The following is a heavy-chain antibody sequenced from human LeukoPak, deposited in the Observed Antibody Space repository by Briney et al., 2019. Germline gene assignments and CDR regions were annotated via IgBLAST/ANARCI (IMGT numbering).Heavy chain of an antibody. Sequence: ASVEVSCKASGYTFTSYTMNWVRQAPGQGLEWMGWINTNTGNPTYAQGFTGRFVFSLDTSVSTAYLQISSLKAEDTAVYYCARETTRVYNWFDPWGQGTLVTVSS. CDR3: ARETTRVYNWFDP. J-gene: IGHJ5*02. CDR1: GYTFTSYT. D-gene: IGHD6-6*01. V-gene: IGHV7-4-1*02. CDR2: INTNTGNP.